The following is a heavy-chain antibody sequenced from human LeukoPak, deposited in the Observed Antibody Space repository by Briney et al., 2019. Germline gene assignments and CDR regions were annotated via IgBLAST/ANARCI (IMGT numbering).Heavy chain of an antibody. CDR3: ARAECSGSNCYSAYYGMDV. J-gene: IGHJ6*02. CDR1: GFTFSSYA. Sequence: PGRSLRLSCAASGFTFSSYAMHWVRQAPGKGLEWVAVISHDGSHKYYADSVKGRFTISRDNSKNTLYLQMNSLRVEDTAVYYCARAECSGSNCYSAYYGMDVWGQGTTATVSS. D-gene: IGHD2-15*01. V-gene: IGHV3-30*04. CDR2: ISHDGSHK.